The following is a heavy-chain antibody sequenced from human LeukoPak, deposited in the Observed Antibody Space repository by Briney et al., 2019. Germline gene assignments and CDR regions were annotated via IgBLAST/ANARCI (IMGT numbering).Heavy chain of an antibody. D-gene: IGHD3-9*01. V-gene: IGHV4-59*08. Sequence: SETLSLTCTVSGGYISSYYWSWIRQPPGKGLEWIGYISYSGSTKYYPSLKIRVSIYIDTSKNQLSLKLRSVTAADTAIYYCARQGYDILTGYIDAFDIWGQGTMVTVSS. CDR2: ISYSGST. CDR3: ARQGYDILTGYIDAFDI. J-gene: IGHJ3*02. CDR1: GGYISSYY.